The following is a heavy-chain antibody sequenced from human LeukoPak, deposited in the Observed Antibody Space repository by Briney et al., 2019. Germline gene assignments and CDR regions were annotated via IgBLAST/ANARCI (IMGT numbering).Heavy chain of an antibody. CDR1: GFTVSSNY. D-gene: IGHD3-22*01. J-gene: IGHJ3*02. CDR2: IYSGGST. CDR3: ARGNYYYDSSGPEADDAFDI. V-gene: IGHV3-66*01. Sequence: GGSLRLSCAASGFTVSSNYMSWVRQAPGKGLEWVSVIYSGGSTYYADSVKGRFTISGDNSKNTLYLQMNSLRAEDTAVYYCARGNYYYDSSGPEADDAFDIWGQGTMVTVSS.